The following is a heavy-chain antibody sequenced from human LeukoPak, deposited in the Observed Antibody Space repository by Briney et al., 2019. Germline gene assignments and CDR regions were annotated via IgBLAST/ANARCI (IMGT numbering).Heavy chain of an antibody. Sequence: PSQTLSLTCTVSGGSISSGDYYWSWIRQPPGKGLEWIGYIYYSGSTYYNPSLKSRVTISVDTSKNQFSLKLSSVPAADTAVYYCARDNCRGGSCVADYWGQGTLVTVSS. D-gene: IGHD2-15*01. J-gene: IGHJ4*02. V-gene: IGHV4-30-4*01. CDR2: IYYSGST. CDR1: GGSISSGDYY. CDR3: ARDNCRGGSCVADY.